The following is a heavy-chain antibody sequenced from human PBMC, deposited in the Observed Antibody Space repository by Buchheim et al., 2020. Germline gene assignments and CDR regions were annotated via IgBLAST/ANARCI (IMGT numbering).Heavy chain of an antibody. CDR2: ISYDGSNK. Sequence: QVQLVESGGGVVQPGRSLRLSCAASGFTFSSYGMHWVRQAPGKGLEWVAVISYDGSNKYYADSVKGRFTISRDNSKNTLYLKMNGLRAEDTAVYYCAKGISVRRSINRLAYGMDVWGQGTT. J-gene: IGHJ6*02. CDR3: AKGISVRRSINRLAYGMDV. D-gene: IGHD1-14*01. CDR1: GFTFSSYG. V-gene: IGHV3-30*18.